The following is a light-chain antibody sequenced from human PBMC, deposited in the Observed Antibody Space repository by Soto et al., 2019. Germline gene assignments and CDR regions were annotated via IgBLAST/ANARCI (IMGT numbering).Light chain of an antibody. J-gene: IGKJ1*01. CDR2: RAS. CDR3: HQRQSWPRT. CDR1: ESVSDD. V-gene: IGKV3-11*01. Sequence: IVLTKSPANLSVSKRERATLSCRASESVSDDLAWYQQKPGRAPRLLIYRASHRAAGIPARFSGSGSGTDFTLTISDVEPEDFAVYYCHQRQSWPRTFGQGTKVDIK.